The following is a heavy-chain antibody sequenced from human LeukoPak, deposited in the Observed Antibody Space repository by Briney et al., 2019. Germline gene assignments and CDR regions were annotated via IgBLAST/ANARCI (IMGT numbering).Heavy chain of an antibody. D-gene: IGHD3-3*01. CDR3: ARGSSFVDFWSGYTDY. CDR2: ISSSCSYI. J-gene: IGHJ4*02. Sequence: PGGSLRLSCAASGFTFSSYSMNWVRQAPGKGLEWVSSISSSCSYIYYADSVKGRFTISRDNAKNSLYLQMNSLRAEDTAVYYCARGSSFVDFWSGYTDYWGQGTLVTVSS. CDR1: GFTFSSYS. V-gene: IGHV3-21*01.